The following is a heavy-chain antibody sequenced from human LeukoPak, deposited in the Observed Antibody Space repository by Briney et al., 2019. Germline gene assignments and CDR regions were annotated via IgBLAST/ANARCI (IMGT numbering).Heavy chain of an antibody. CDR1: GGTFSSYA. CDR3: ATDRYCSGGSCPWLPFDY. Sequence: SVKVSCKASGGTFSSYAISWVRQAPGQGLEWMGGIIPIFGTANYAQKFQGRVTITADESTSTAYMELSSLRSEDTAVYYCATDRYCSGGSCPWLPFDYWGQGTLVTVSS. CDR2: IIPIFGTA. V-gene: IGHV1-69*13. J-gene: IGHJ4*02. D-gene: IGHD2-15*01.